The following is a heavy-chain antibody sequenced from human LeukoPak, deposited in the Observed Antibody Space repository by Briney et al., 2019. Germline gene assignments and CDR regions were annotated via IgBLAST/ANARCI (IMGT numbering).Heavy chain of an antibody. J-gene: IGHJ3*02. CDR3: ARFGQYCSGGSCYFGAFDI. D-gene: IGHD2-15*01. Sequence: SETLSLTCTVSGGSISSSSYYWGWIRQPPGKGLEWIGSIYYSGSTYYNPSLKSRVTISVDTSKNQFSLKLSSVTAADTAVYYCARFGQYCSGGSCYFGAFDIWGQGTMVTVSS. CDR2: IYYSGST. V-gene: IGHV4-39*07. CDR1: GGSISSSSYY.